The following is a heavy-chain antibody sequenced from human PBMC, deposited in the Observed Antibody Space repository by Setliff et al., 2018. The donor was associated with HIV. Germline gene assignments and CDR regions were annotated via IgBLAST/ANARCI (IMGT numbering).Heavy chain of an antibody. D-gene: IGHD2-15*01. CDR2: ITAATGNT. CDR1: GYRFTDYY. Sequence: ASVKVSCKASGYRFTDYYIHWVRQAPGQGLEWMGWITAATGNTQYSQRFQGRVTVTRDTSTNTAYMVLSDLTSDDTAVYYCATSQSSGIIVDHWGLGTLVTVSS. CDR3: ATSQSSGIIVDH. V-gene: IGHV1-2*02. J-gene: IGHJ5*02.